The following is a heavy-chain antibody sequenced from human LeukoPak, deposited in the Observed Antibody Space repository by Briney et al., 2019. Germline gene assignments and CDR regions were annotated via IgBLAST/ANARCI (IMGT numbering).Heavy chain of an antibody. CDR3: ARDNLYYYGSGSFLDY. Sequence: PGGSLRLSCAASGFTFSTYEMNWVRQAPGKGLEWVSYIPSSGSTVYYVDSVKGRFTISRDNAKNSLYLQMNSLRVEDTAVYYCARDNLYYYGSGSFLDYWGQGTLVTVSS. CDR2: IPSSGSTV. CDR1: GFTFSTYE. V-gene: IGHV3-48*03. D-gene: IGHD3-10*01. J-gene: IGHJ4*02.